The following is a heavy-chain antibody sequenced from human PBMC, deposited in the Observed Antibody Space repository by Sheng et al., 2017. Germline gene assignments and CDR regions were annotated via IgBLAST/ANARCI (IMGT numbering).Heavy chain of an antibody. Sequence: QVQLVESGGGVVQPGRSLRLSCAASGFTFSGHGMHWVRQAPGKGLEWVALIWYDGSNKYYADSVKGRLTISRDNSKNTLYLEMNSLRVEDTAVYYCARVGYEVRGIHYYMDVWGQGTTVTVSS. CDR1: GFTFSGHG. D-gene: IGHD3-10*01. J-gene: IGHJ6*03. CDR2: IWYDGSNK. V-gene: IGHV3-33*01. CDR3: ARVGYEVRGIHYYMDV.